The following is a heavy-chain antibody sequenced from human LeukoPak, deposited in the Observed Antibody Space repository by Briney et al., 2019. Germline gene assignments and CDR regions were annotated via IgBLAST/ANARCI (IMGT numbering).Heavy chain of an antibody. V-gene: IGHV4-4*02. D-gene: IGHD3-9*01. J-gene: IGHJ4*02. CDR1: GGSISSSNW. CDR3: ARGILTGYYSLGY. CDR2: IDYSGSA. Sequence: PSETLSLTCAVSGGSISSSNWWSWVRQPPGKGLEWIGYIDYSGSADYNPSLKSRVTISVDTSKNQFSLKLSSVTAADTAVYYCARGILTGYYSLGYWGQGTLVTVSS.